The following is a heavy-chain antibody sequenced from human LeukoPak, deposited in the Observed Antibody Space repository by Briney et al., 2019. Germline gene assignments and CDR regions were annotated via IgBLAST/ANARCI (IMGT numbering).Heavy chain of an antibody. CDR3: ARDGYGDSYFDY. J-gene: IGHJ4*02. CDR2: INPNSGGT. CDR1: GYTXTGYY. D-gene: IGHD4-17*01. V-gene: IGHV1-2*02. Sequence: ASVKVSCKASGYTXTGYYMHWVRQGPGQGLEWMGWINPNSGGTNYAQKFQGRVTMTRDTSISTAYMELSRLRSDDTAVYYCARDGYGDSYFDYWGQGTLVTVSS.